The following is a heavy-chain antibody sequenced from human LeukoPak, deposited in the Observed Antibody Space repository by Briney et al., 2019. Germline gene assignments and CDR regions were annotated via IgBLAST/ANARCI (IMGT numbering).Heavy chain of an antibody. V-gene: IGHV3-23*01. Sequence: GGSLRLSCAAYGFTFSSYSMSWVRQAPGKGLEWVSAISGSGGSTYYADSVKGWLTISRDKSKITLYLQMNTLRAEDTAVYYCAKDYGAASYSSYFDYWGQGTLVTVSS. CDR1: GFTFSSYS. J-gene: IGHJ4*02. D-gene: IGHD3-10*01. CDR3: AKDYGAASYSSYFDY. CDR2: ISGSGGST.